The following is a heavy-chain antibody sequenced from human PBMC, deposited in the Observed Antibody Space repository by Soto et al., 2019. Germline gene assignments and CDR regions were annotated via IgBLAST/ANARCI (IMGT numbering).Heavy chain of an antibody. D-gene: IGHD6-13*01. CDR1: GFTFSSYG. V-gene: IGHV3-33*01. J-gene: IGHJ6*02. CDR3: ARGSSTYGMDV. Sequence: QVQLVESGGGVVQPGRSLRLSCAASGFTFSSYGMHWVRQAPGKGLEWVAFIWYDGSNKYYADSVKGRFTISRDNSKNTLYLQMNSLRAEDTAVYYCARGSSTYGMDVWGQGTTVTVSS. CDR2: IWYDGSNK.